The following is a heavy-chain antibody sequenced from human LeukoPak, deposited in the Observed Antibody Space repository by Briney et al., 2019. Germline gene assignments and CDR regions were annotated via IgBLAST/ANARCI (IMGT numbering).Heavy chain of an antibody. V-gene: IGHV4-39*07. D-gene: IGHD1-1*01. CDR3: ARASYNAIDY. CDR1: GGSISSSRYY. J-gene: IGHJ4*02. CDR2: IHYSGST. Sequence: SETLSLTCTVSGGSISSSRYYWGWIRQPPGKGLEWIGSIHYSGSTYYNPSLKSRVTVSVDTSENQFSLKLSSVAAADTAVYYCARASYNAIDYWGQGTLVTVPS.